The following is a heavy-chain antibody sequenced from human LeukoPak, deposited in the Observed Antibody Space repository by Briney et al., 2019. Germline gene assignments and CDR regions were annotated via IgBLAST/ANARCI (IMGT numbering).Heavy chain of an antibody. Sequence: ASVTVSCKASGYTFTDYYIHWVRQAPGQGLEWMGWIKPNSGGTKYAQKFQGRVTLTRDTSISTAYMGLSSLTSDDTAVYYCATFSDSGGYWGQGTLVTVSS. J-gene: IGHJ4*02. D-gene: IGHD4-17*01. CDR3: ATFSDSGGY. CDR1: GYTFTDYY. V-gene: IGHV1-2*02. CDR2: IKPNSGGT.